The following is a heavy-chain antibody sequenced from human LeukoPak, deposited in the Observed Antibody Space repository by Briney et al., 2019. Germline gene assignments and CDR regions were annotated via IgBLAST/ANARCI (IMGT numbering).Heavy chain of an antibody. Sequence: ASVKVSCKTSGYTFTSDGISWVRQAPGQGLEWMGWIGTYKGNTNYAQMFQGRVTMATDTSTSTAYMELKNLRSDDTAVYYCARTPGMVVVKTFYCMDVWGQGTTVTVSS. CDR3: ARTPGMVVVKTFYCMDV. D-gene: IGHD3-22*01. CDR2: IGTYKGNT. J-gene: IGHJ6*02. CDR1: GYTFTSDG. V-gene: IGHV1-18*01.